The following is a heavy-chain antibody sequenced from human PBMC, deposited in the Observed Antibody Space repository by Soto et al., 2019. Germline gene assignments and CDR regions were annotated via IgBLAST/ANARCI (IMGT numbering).Heavy chain of an antibody. V-gene: IGHV3-30-3*01. Sequence: GGSLRLSCAASGFTFSSYAMHWVRQAPGKGLEWVAVISYDGSNKYYADSVKGRFTISRDNSKNTLYLQMNSLRAEDTAVYYCARAHVLLWFGEFDYWGQGTLVTVSS. CDR3: ARAHVLLWFGEFDY. CDR1: GFTFSSYA. J-gene: IGHJ4*02. CDR2: ISYDGSNK. D-gene: IGHD3-10*01.